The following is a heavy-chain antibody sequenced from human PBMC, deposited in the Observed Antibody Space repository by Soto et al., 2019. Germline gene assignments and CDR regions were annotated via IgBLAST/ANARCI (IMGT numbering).Heavy chain of an antibody. CDR3: ARHEDYYDSSGYRGMDY. CDR1: GYTFTSYG. J-gene: IGHJ4*02. Sequence: QVQLVQSGAEVKKPGASVKVSCKASGYTFTSYGISWVRQAPGQGLEWMGWISAYNGNTNYAQKLQGRVTMTTDTSTSTAYMELRSPRSDDTAVYYCARHEDYYDSSGYRGMDYWGQGTLVTVSS. V-gene: IGHV1-18*01. CDR2: ISAYNGNT. D-gene: IGHD3-22*01.